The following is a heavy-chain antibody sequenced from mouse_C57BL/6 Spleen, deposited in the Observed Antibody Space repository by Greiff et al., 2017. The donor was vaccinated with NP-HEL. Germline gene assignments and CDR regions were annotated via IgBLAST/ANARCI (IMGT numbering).Heavy chain of an antibody. J-gene: IGHJ3*01. D-gene: IGHD2-3*01. CDR1: GFTFSSYG. V-gene: IGHV5-6*01. CDR3: ARQVGDGYTWFAY. Sequence: EVQGVESGGDLVKPGGSLKLSCAASGFTFSSYGMSWVRQTPDKRLEWVATISSGGSYTYYPDSVKGRFTISRDNAKNTLYLQMSSLKSEDTAMYYCARQVGDGYTWFAYWGQGTLVTVSA. CDR2: ISSGGSYT.